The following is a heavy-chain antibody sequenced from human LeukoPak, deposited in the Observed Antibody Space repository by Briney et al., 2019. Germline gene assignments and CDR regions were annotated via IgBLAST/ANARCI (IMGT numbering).Heavy chain of an antibody. V-gene: IGHV4-39*07. J-gene: IGHJ5*02. CDR1: GDSISDSSYY. CDR2: IYYSGST. Sequence: PSETLSLTCTDSGDSISDSSYYWAWIRQPPGKGLEWIGSIYYSGSTHYSPSLKSRITMSVDTSKNQFSLNVHSVTAADTAIYYCARNVTRLVGISRLNWFDPWGQGTLVTVSS. CDR3: ARNVTRLVGISRLNWFDP. D-gene: IGHD2-15*01.